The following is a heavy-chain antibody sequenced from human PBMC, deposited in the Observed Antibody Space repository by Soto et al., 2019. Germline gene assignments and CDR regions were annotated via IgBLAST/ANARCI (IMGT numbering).Heavy chain of an antibody. CDR3: ERLATGDFDY. Sequence: SETLSLSCTVSGGSISSYYWSWIRQPPGKGLEWIGYIYYSGSTNYNPSLKSRVTISVDTSKNQFSLKLSSVTAADTAVYYCERLATGDFDYWGQGTLVTSPQ. CDR2: IYYSGST. V-gene: IGHV4-59*01. J-gene: IGHJ4*02. CDR1: GGSISSYY. D-gene: IGHD2-15*01.